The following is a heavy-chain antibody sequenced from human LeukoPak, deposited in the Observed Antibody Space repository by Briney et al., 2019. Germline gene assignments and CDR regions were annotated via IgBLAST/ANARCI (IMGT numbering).Heavy chain of an antibody. D-gene: IGHD3-10*01. CDR1: GFTFSPYG. CDR3: AKEGTPHVSTWYDL. J-gene: IGHJ5*02. CDR2: ISYEGGTQ. V-gene: IGHV3-30*18. Sequence: PGGSLRLSCAASGFTFSPYGMHWVRQAPGKGLEWVAVISYEGGTQHYADSVKGRFIISRDNPRNTLYLQMNILRTEDTAVYYCAKEGTPHVSTWYDLWGQGTQVVVSP.